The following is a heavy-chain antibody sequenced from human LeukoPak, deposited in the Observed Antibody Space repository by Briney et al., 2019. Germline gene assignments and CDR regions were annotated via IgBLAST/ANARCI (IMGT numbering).Heavy chain of an antibody. CDR1: GFTFSSYE. J-gene: IGHJ4*02. D-gene: IGHD1-26*01. CDR3: AKDGIVGATLLYYFED. Sequence: GGSLRLSCAASGFTFSSYEMNWVRQAPGKGLEWVSYISSSGSTIYYADSVRGRFTISRDISKNTLYLQMNSLRADDTAVYYCAKDGIVGATLLYYFEDWGQGTLVTVSS. CDR2: ISSSGSTI. V-gene: IGHV3-48*03.